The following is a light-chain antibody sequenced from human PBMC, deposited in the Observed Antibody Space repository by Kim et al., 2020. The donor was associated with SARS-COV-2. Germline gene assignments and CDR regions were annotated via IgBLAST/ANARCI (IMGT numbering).Light chain of an antibody. CDR3: QQYYAYPLT. V-gene: IGKV1-8*01. CDR2: AAS. J-gene: IGKJ4*01. Sequence: AIRMTQSPSSLSASTGDRVTITCRASQSIRSYLAWYQQKPGKAPKLLIYAASTLQSGVPSRFSGSGFGTDFTLTISCLQSEDFATYYCQQYYAYPLTFGAGTKVDIK. CDR1: QSIRSY.